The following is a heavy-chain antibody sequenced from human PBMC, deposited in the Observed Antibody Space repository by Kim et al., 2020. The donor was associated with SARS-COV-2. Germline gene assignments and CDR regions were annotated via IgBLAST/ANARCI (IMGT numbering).Heavy chain of an antibody. D-gene: IGHD3-9*01. V-gene: IGHV3-66*01. J-gene: IGHJ4*02. CDR1: GFTVSGCY. Sequence: GGSLRLSCVTSGFTVSGCYMSWIRQAPGKGLEWVSSIYSSGSTSYDDFAKGSFTIIRDIYSDKIYLEMNSLRVADTAAYYCARNAGGILISYYCDYWGQG. CDR3: ARNAGGILISYYCDY. CDR2: IYSSGST.